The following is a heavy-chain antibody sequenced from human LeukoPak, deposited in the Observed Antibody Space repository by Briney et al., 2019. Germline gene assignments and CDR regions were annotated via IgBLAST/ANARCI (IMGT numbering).Heavy chain of an antibody. CDR2: ISSSSSYI. D-gene: IGHD6-19*01. V-gene: IGHV3-21*01. J-gene: IGHJ4*02. CDR1: GFTFSSYS. Sequence: KPGGSLRLSCAASGFTFSSYSMNWVRQAPGKGLEWVSSISSSSSYIYCADSVKGRFTISRDNAKNSLYLQMNSLRAEDTAVYYCARDHSSGWYYFDYWGQGTLVTVSS. CDR3: ARDHSSGWYYFDY.